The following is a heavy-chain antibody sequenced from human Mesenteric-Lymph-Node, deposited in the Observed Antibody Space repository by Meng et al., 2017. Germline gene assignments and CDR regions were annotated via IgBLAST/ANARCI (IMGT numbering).Heavy chain of an antibody. V-gene: IGHV1-18*01. CDR1: GNTITSYG. Sequence: QGQLVQSRSEGKKPGASVKVSYNACGNTITSYGISLVRQAPEQELKWMGWISAYNGNTNYAQKFQGRGTMTTDTSTSTAYMEVRSLRSDDTAVYFCARNLVRGYGDYAWGQGTLVTVSS. CDR2: ISAYNGNT. CDR3: ARNLVRGYGDYA. D-gene: IGHD4-17*01. J-gene: IGHJ4*02.